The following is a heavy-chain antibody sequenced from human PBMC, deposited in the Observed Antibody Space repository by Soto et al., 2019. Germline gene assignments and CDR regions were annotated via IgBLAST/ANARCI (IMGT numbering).Heavy chain of an antibody. CDR3: ARLEGLATISYYFDF. J-gene: IGHJ4*02. V-gene: IGHV4-39*01. D-gene: IGHD3-9*01. CDR2: IYYRGNA. CDR1: DDSINSDKYY. Sequence: QLQLQESGPGLVKPSETLSLTCSVSDDSINSDKYYWGWIRQPPGKGLEWIGSIYYRGNAYYNLSLQTRGTIALDKSKSQFSLKLNSVTAADSAVYFCARLEGLATISYYFDFWGPGALVTVSS.